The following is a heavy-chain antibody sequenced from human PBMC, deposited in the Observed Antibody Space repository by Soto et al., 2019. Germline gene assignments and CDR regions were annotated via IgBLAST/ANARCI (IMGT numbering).Heavy chain of an antibody. V-gene: IGHV3-23*01. D-gene: IGHD3-10*01. J-gene: IGHJ3*02. CDR1: GFTFSSYA. Sequence: EVQLLESGGGLVQPGGSLRLSCAASGFTFSSYAMSWVRQAPGKGLEWVSAISGSGGSTYYEDSVKGRFPISRDNSKNPLYLQMNSLRAEDKAVYYCAKDRSSYGSGSGDAFDIWGQGTMVTVSS. CDR2: ISGSGGST. CDR3: AKDRSSYGSGSGDAFDI.